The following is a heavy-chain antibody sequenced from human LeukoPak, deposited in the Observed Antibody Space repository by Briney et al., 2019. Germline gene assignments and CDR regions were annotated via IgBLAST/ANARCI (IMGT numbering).Heavy chain of an antibody. V-gene: IGHV1-2*02. CDR3: AREVAYYDSSEIPGDY. CDR2: INPNSGGT. Sequence: ASVKVSCKASGYTFTGYYMHWVRQAPGQGLEWMGWINPNSGGTNYAQKFQGRVTMTRDTSIITAYMELSRLRSDDTAVYYCAREVAYYDSSEIPGDYWGQGTLVTVSS. J-gene: IGHJ4*02. D-gene: IGHD3-22*01. CDR1: GYTFTGYY.